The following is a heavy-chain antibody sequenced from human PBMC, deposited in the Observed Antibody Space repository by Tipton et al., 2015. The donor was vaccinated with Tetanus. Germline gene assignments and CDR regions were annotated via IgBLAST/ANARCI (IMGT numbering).Heavy chain of an antibody. D-gene: IGHD3-10*01. V-gene: IGHV4-61*08. CDR1: GGSLRSGDHY. CDR3: ARAKFEFSKKGPFDS. CDR2: ISSSGST. J-gene: IGHJ4*02. Sequence: LRLSCTVSGGSLRSGDHYWSWIRQPPGKGLEWLAYISSSGSTNSNYSLKSRITISRNTSKNQFSLKLASVTAADTAMYFCARAKFEFSKKGPFDSRGQGFLVIVSA.